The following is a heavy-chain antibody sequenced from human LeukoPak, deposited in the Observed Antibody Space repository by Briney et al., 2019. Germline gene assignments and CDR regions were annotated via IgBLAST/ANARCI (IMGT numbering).Heavy chain of an antibody. V-gene: IGHV3-53*01. CDR3: ARGSLDSGSYYAGY. J-gene: IGHJ4*02. D-gene: IGHD3-10*01. CDR1: GFTLSCYA. Sequence: GGSLRLSCAASGFTLSCYAMSWVRQAPGKGLEWVSVIYSGGSTYYADSVKGRFTISRDNSKNTLYLQMNSLRAEDTAVYYCARGSLDSGSYYAGYWGQGTLVTVSS. CDR2: IYSGGST.